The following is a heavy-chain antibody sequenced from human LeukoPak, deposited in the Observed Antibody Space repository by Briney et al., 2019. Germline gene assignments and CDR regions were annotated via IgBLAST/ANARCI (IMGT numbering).Heavy chain of an antibody. CDR3: ASYCSSTSCYSPAFDI. J-gene: IGHJ3*02. CDR2: IHHSGST. V-gene: IGHV4-4*02. CDR1: GVSISSSHW. D-gene: IGHD2-2*01. Sequence: SETLSLTCAVSGVSISSSHWWSWVRQPPRKGLEWIGEIHHSGSTNVDPSLKSRVTVSVDKSRNQFSLKLTSVAAAATAVYYCASYCSSTSCYSPAFDICGQGQMVTVTS.